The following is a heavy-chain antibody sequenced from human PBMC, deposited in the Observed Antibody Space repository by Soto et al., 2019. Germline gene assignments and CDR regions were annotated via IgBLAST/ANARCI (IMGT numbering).Heavy chain of an antibody. Sequence: SVKVSCKASGGTFSSYAISWVRQAPGQGLEWMGGIIPIFGTANYAQKFQGRVTITADESTSTAYMELSSLRSEDTAVYYCASAWFRSYYFDYWGQGTMVTVSS. CDR1: GGTFSSYA. J-gene: IGHJ4*02. D-gene: IGHD3-10*01. V-gene: IGHV1-69*13. CDR3: ASAWFRSYYFDY. CDR2: IIPIFGTA.